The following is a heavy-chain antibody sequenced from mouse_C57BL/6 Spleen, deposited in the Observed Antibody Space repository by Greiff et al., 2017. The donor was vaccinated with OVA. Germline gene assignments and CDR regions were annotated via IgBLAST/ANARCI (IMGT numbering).Heavy chain of an antibody. D-gene: IGHD2-2*01. Sequence: EVKLMESGGGLVKPGGSLKLSCAASGFTFSSYAMSWVRQTPEKRLEWVAYISSGGDYIYYADTVTGRFTISRDNARNTLYLQMSSLKSEDTAMYYWTRLYYGYDVWYFDGWGTGTTVTGAS. CDR3: TRLYYGYDVWYFDG. CDR1: GFTFSSYA. J-gene: IGHJ1*03. V-gene: IGHV5-9-1*02. CDR2: ISSGGDYI.